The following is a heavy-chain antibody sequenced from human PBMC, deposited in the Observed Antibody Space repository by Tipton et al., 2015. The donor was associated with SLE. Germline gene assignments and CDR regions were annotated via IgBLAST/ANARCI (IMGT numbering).Heavy chain of an antibody. CDR2: IYTSGST. CDR1: GVSFSSYY. CDR3: ARQPYYESPFDY. J-gene: IGHJ4*02. V-gene: IGHV4-4*08. D-gene: IGHD3-22*01. Sequence: TLSLTCTVSGVSFSSYYWSWIRQSPGKRLEWIGYIYTSGSTNYNPSLKSRVTISGDTSKNQFSLTLNSVTAADTAVYFCARQPYYESPFDYWGQGTLVTVSS.